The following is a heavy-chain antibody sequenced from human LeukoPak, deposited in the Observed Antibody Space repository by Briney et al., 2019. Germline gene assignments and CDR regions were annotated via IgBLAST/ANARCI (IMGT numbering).Heavy chain of an antibody. CDR3: ARVGQYGNSWYPWFDP. CDR1: GGSFSGYY. D-gene: IGHD6-13*01. Sequence: SETLSLTCAVYGGSFSGYYWSWIRQPPGKGLEWIGEINHSGSTNYNPSLKSRVTISVDTSKNQSSLKLRSVTAADTAVYYCARVGQYGNSWYPWFDPWGQGTLVTVSS. CDR2: INHSGST. J-gene: IGHJ5*02. V-gene: IGHV4-34*01.